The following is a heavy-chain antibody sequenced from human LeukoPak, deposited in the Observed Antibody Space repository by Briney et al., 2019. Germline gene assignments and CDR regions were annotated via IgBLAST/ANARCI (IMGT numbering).Heavy chain of an antibody. J-gene: IGHJ5*02. Sequence: GGSLRLSCAASGFTFSSFEMNWVRQAPGKGLEWVSYISSSGSTMYYADSVKGRFTISRDNTKNSLYLQMNSLRAEDTAVYCCARSRLYGSGRYLTWFDPWGQGTLVTVSS. CDR1: GFTFSSFE. CDR3: ARSRLYGSGRYLTWFDP. D-gene: IGHD3-10*01. CDR2: ISSSGSTM. V-gene: IGHV3-48*03.